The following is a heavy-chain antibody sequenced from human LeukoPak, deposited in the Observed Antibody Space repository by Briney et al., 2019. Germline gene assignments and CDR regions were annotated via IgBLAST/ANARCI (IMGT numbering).Heavy chain of an antibody. CDR2: ISYDGSNK. CDR1: GFTFSSYA. V-gene: IGHV3-30-3*01. CDR3: ARGYISSWYPPCFDY. Sequence: PGGSLRLSCAASGFTFSSYAMHWVRQAPGKGLEWVAVISYDGSNKYYADSVKGRFTISRDNSKNTLYLQMNSLRAEDTAVYYCARGYISSWYPPCFDYWGQGTLVTVSS. J-gene: IGHJ4*02. D-gene: IGHD6-13*01.